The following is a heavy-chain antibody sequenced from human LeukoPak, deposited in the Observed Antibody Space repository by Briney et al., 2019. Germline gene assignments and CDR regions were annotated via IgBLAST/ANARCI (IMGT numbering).Heavy chain of an antibody. V-gene: IGHV3-74*03. J-gene: IGHJ4*02. CDR3: ARQYSYDSSGYYPWDY. Sequence: PGGSLRLSCAASGFXFSSYWIHWVRQAPGKGLVWVSRINSDGSSTTYADSVKGRFTISRDNAKNTLYLQMNSLRAEDTAMYYCARQYSYDSSGYYPWDYWGQGTLVTVSS. CDR1: GFXFSSYW. CDR2: INSDGSST. D-gene: IGHD3-22*01.